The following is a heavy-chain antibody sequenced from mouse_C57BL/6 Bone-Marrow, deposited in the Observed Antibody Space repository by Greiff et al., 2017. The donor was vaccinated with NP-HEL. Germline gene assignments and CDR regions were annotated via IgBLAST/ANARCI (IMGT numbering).Heavy chain of an antibody. CDR2: INPSSGYT. V-gene: IGHV1-7*01. J-gene: IGHJ4*01. Sequence: QVQLKQSGAELAKPGASVKLSCKASGYTFTSYWMHWVKQRPGQGLEWIGYINPSSGYTKYNQKFKDKATLTADKSSSTAYMQLSSLTYEDSAVYYCEYYGNSPYYYAMDYWGQGTSVTVSS. CDR3: EYYGNSPYYYAMDY. CDR1: GYTFTSYW. D-gene: IGHD2-1*01.